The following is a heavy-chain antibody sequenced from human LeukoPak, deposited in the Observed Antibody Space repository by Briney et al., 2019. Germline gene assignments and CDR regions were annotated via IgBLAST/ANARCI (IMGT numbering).Heavy chain of an antibody. CDR3: ARGPTLGNDF. Sequence: GASVTVSYTPSRYTFTPYYMHWVRQAPGQGLEWMGWINPNSGGTNYVQKFQGRVTMTRDASISTVYMELSRLTSDDTAVYYCARGPTLGNDFWGQGTLVTVSS. D-gene: IGHD2-15*01. V-gene: IGHV1-2*02. J-gene: IGHJ4*02. CDR1: RYTFTPYY. CDR2: INPNSGGT.